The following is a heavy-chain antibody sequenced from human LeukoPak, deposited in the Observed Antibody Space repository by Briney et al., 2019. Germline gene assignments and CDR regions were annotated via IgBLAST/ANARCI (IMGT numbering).Heavy chain of an antibody. D-gene: IGHD4-11*01. J-gene: IGHJ3*02. V-gene: IGHV3-53*01. CDR3: AREMTTVTRGAFDI. CDR2: IYSGGST. Sequence: GGSLRLSCAASGFTVSSNYMSWVRQAPGKGLEWVSVIYSGGSTYYADSVKGRFTISRDNSKNTLYLQMNSLRAEDTAVYYCAREMTTVTRGAFDIWGQGTMVTVSS. CDR1: GFTVSSNY.